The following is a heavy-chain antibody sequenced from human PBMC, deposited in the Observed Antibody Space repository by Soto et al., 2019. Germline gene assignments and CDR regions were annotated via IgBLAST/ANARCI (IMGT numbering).Heavy chain of an antibody. CDR3: ARVPAAKRDYYYGMDV. CDR1: GYTFTSYG. D-gene: IGHD2-2*01. J-gene: IGHJ6*02. V-gene: IGHV1-18*01. Sequence: ASVKVSCKASGYTFTSYGISWVRQAPGQGLEWMGWISAYNGNTNYAQKLQGRVTMTTDTSTSTAYMELRSLRSDDTAVYYCARVPAAKRDYYYGMDVWGQGTTVTVS. CDR2: ISAYNGNT.